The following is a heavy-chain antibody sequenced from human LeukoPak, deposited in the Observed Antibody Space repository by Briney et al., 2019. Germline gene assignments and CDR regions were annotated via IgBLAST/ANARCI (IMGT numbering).Heavy chain of an antibody. J-gene: IGHJ3*01. V-gene: IGHV4-61*02. CDR3: ARGGGAWSSLFGAFDL. CDR2: IYTSGST. CDR1: GGSISSGSYY. Sequence: PSETLPLTCTVSGGSISSGSYYWSWIRQPAGKGLEWIGRIYTSGSTNYNPSLKSRVTISVDTSKNQFSLKLSSVTAADTAVYYCARGGGAWSSLFGAFDLWGQGTMVSVSS. D-gene: IGHD3-16*01.